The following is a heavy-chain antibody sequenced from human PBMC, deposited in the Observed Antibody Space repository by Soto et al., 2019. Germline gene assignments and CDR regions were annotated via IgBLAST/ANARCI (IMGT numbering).Heavy chain of an antibody. CDR2: INPSDGTT. CDR3: GRKGHRDSSSSVLDY. V-gene: IGHV1-46*01. D-gene: IGHD6-6*01. CDR1: GYTFTSHF. Sequence: ASVKVSCKASGYTFTSHFMHWVRQAPGQGLEWMGIINPSDGTTSYAQRFQGRLTVTSDTSTGTVYMEVSSLRSEDTAVYFCGRKGHRDSSSSVLDYWGQGTLVTVSS. J-gene: IGHJ4*02.